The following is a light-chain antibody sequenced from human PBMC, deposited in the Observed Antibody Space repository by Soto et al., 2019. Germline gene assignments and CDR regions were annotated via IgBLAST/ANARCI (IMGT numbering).Light chain of an antibody. CDR2: EAS. J-gene: IGKJ4*01. V-gene: IGKV1-33*01. CDR1: QDITND. Sequence: DIQMTQSPSSLSASVGDRVTITCQASQDITNDLNWYQQKPGKAPKVLIYEASNLKTGVPSRFSGSGSGTDFTFTISSLQPEDIATYFCQQYDNVPRTFGGGTKVEIK. CDR3: QQYDNVPRT.